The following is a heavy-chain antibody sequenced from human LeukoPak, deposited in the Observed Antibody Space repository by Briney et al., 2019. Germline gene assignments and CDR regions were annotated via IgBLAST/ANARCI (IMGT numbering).Heavy chain of an antibody. CDR2: INHSGST. Sequence: SETLSLTCAVYGGSFSGYYWSWIRQPPGKGLEWIEEINHSGSTNYNPSLKSRVTISVDTSKNQFSLKLSSVTAADTAVYYCARGRRVPAAMNYYYGMDVWGQGTTVTVSS. CDR3: ARGRRVPAAMNYYYGMDV. V-gene: IGHV4-34*01. J-gene: IGHJ6*02. CDR1: GGSFSGYY. D-gene: IGHD2-2*01.